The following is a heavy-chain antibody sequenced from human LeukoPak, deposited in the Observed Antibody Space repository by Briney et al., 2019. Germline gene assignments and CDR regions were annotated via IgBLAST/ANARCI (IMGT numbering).Heavy chain of an antibody. J-gene: IGHJ4*02. CDR1: GFTFSSYE. CDR3: ARTYDSSGCYYSYYFDY. V-gene: IGHV3-48*03. CDR2: ISSSGSTI. D-gene: IGHD3-22*01. Sequence: GGSLRLSCAASGFTFSSYEMNWVRQAPGKGLEWVSYISSSGSTIYYADSVKGRFTISRDNAKNSLYLQMNSLRAEDTAVYYCARTYDSSGCYYSYYFDYWGQGTLVTVSS.